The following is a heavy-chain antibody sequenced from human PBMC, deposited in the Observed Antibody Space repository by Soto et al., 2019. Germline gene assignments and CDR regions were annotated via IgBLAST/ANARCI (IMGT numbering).Heavy chain of an antibody. Sequence: ASVKVSCKTSGYTFITFAIHWVRQAPGERPEWMGWVSPGNANTKYSQNFQGRVTITSDTSASTVYLELSKLRSEDTAVYYCTKSSGWYAIETFDYWGQGTLVTVSS. CDR2: VSPGNANT. D-gene: IGHD6-19*01. CDR1: GYTFITFA. CDR3: TKSSGWYAIETFDY. J-gene: IGHJ4*02. V-gene: IGHV1-3*01.